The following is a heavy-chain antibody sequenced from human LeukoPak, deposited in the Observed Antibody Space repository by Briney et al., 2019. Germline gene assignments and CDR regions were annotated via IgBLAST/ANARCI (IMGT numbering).Heavy chain of an antibody. J-gene: IGHJ6*02. CDR2: IYYSGST. CDR1: GGSISSGGYY. Sequence: PSQTLSLTCTVSGGSISSGGYYWSWLRQHPGKGLEWIGYIYYSGSTYYNPSLKSRVTISVDTSKNQFSLKLSSVTAADTAVYYCASLYYYYGMDVWGQGTTVTVSS. V-gene: IGHV4-31*03. CDR3: ASLYYYYGMDV.